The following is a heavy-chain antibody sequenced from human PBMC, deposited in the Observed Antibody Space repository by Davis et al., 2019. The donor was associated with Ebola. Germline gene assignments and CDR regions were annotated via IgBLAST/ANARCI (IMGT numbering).Heavy chain of an antibody. V-gene: IGHV3-30*18. J-gene: IGHJ5*02. CDR1: GFTFSSYG. D-gene: IGHD6-13*01. CDR3: AKEGSMYSSSWVWFDP. CDR2: ISYDGSNK. Sequence: GGSLRLSCAASGFTFSSYGMHWVRQAPGKGLEWVAVISYDGSNKYYADSVKGRFTISRDNSKNTLYLQMNSLRAEDTASYYCAKEGSMYSSSWVWFDPWGQGTLVTVSS.